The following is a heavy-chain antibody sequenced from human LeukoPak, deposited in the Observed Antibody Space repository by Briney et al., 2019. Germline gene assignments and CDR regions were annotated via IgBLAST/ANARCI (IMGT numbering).Heavy chain of an antibody. D-gene: IGHD6-13*01. V-gene: IGHV4-30-4*08. CDR3: VRGIAAAFDY. J-gene: IGHJ4*02. Sequence: WIRQPPGKGLEWIGYIYYSGSTYCNPSLKSRVTISVDTSKNQFSLKLSSVTAADTAVYYCVRGIAAAFDYWGQGTLVTVSS. CDR2: IYYSGST.